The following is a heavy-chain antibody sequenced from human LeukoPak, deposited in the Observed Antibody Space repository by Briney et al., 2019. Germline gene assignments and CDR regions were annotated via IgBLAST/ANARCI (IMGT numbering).Heavy chain of an antibody. V-gene: IGHV3-23*01. Sequence: GGSLRLSCAASGFTFSSYEMNWVRQAPGKGLEWVSAISGSGGSTYYADSVKGRFTISRDNSKNTLYLQMNSLRAEDTAVYYCAKTLDILTGNMGYYFDYWGQGTLVTVSS. CDR1: GFTFSSYE. J-gene: IGHJ4*02. D-gene: IGHD3-9*01. CDR3: AKTLDILTGNMGYYFDY. CDR2: ISGSGGST.